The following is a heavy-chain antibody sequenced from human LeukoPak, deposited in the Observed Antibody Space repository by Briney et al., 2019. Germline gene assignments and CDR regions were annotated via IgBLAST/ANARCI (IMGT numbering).Heavy chain of an antibody. CDR2: IYTSGST. CDR3: ARGMVATFDY. CDR1: GGSISPYY. J-gene: IGHJ4*02. Sequence: SETLSLTCTVSGGSISPYYWSWIRQPPGKGLEWIGRIYTSGSTNYNPSLKSRVTISVDTSKNQFSLKLSSVTAADTAVYYCARGMVATFDYWGQGTLVTVSS. D-gene: IGHD5-12*01. V-gene: IGHV4-4*08.